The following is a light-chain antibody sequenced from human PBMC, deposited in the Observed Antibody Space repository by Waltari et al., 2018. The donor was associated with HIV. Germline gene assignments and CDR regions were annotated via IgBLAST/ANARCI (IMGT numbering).Light chain of an antibody. CDR2: AAS. V-gene: IGKV1-39*01. J-gene: IGKJ2*01. CDR3: QQGYSSPYT. CDR1: QSISTY. Sequence: DIQMTQSPSSLSASVGDRVIITCRASQSISTYLNWYQQKPGKAPKLLIYAASNLQSGVPSVFSGGGSGTDFTLTISSLQPEDFATYYCQQGYSSPYTFGQGTKLEIK.